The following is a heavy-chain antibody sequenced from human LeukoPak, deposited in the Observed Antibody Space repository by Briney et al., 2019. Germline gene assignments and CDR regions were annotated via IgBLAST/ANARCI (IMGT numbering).Heavy chain of an antibody. CDR2: IYHSGST. D-gene: IGHD2-2*01. CDR3: ARAGGFQLLPVYYFDY. CDR1: GYSISSGYY. J-gene: IGHJ4*02. V-gene: IGHV4-38-2*02. Sequence: KPSETLSLTCTVSGYSISSGYYWGWIRQPPGKGLEWIGSIYHSGSTYYNPSLKSRVTISVDTSKNQFSLKLSSVTAADTAVYYCARAGGFQLLPVYYFDYWGQGTLVTVSS.